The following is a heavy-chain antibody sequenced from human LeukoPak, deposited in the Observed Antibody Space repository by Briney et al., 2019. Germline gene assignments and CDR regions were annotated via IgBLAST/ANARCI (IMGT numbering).Heavy chain of an antibody. CDR1: GFTFSSYS. V-gene: IGHV3-48*01. Sequence: GGSLRLSCAASGFTFSSYSMNWVRQAPGKGLEWVSYISSSSSTIYYADSVKGRFTISRDNSKNTLYLQMNSLRAEDTAVYYCAKSASLVVPASLDYWGQGTLVTVSS. CDR2: ISSSSSTI. CDR3: AKSASLVVPASLDY. D-gene: IGHD2-2*01. J-gene: IGHJ4*02.